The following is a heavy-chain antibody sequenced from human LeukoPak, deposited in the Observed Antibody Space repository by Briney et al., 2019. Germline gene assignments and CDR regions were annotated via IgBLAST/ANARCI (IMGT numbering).Heavy chain of an antibody. D-gene: IGHD6-19*01. CDR1: GFTFSSYA. CDR2: ISGSGGST. V-gene: IGHV3-23*01. Sequence: GGSLRLSCAASGFTFSSYAMSWVRQAPGKGLEWVSAISGSGGSTYYADSAKGRFTISRDNSKNTLYLQMNSLRAEDTAVYYCANLYSSGWYLRGYYYGMDVWGQGTTVTVSS. J-gene: IGHJ6*02. CDR3: ANLYSSGWYLRGYYYGMDV.